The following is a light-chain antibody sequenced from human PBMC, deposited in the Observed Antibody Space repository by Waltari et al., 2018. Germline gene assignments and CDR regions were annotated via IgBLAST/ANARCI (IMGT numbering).Light chain of an antibody. CDR1: QTISRY. Sequence: DIQMTQSPSSLSASVGDRVTITCRASQTISRYLNWYQQKPGKAPNLLIYAASSLQSGVPSRFSGSGSGRDFTLIITSLQPEDFATYYCQQSYSFGQGTRLEIK. J-gene: IGKJ5*01. CDR3: QQSYS. V-gene: IGKV1-39*01. CDR2: AAS.